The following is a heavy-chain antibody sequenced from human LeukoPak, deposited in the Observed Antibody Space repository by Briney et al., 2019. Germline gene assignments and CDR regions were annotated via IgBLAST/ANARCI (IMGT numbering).Heavy chain of an antibody. J-gene: IGHJ4*02. Sequence: GASVKVSCKASGYTFTSYDINWVRQATGQGLEWMGWMNPNSGNTGYAQKFQGRVTMTRNTSISTAYMELSSLRSEDTAVYYCARVSFPSYYYDSSGYYLIYWGQETLVTVSS. V-gene: IGHV1-8*01. CDR1: GYTFTSYD. D-gene: IGHD3-22*01. CDR3: ARVSFPSYYYDSSGYYLIY. CDR2: MNPNSGNT.